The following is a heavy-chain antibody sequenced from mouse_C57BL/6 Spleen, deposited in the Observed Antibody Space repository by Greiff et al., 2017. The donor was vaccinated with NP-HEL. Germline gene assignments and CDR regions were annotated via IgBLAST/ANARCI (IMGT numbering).Heavy chain of an antibody. V-gene: IGHV1-83*01. J-gene: IGHJ3*01. CDR1: YTFTDYYM. Sequence: VQLQQSGPELVKPGASVKMSCKASGYTFTDYYMHWVKQKPGKGLEWIGEIYPGSGNTYYNEKFKGKATLTADTSSSTAYMQLSSLTSEDSAVYFCARVGNYPFAYWGQGTLVTVSA. CDR2: YPGSGNTY. CDR3: RVGNYPFAY. D-gene: IGHD2-1*01.